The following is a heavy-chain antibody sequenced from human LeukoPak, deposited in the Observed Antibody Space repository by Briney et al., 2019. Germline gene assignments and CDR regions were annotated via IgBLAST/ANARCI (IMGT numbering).Heavy chain of an antibody. CDR3: ARPQGYYGSGSYYTPFDY. D-gene: IGHD3-10*01. V-gene: IGHV5-51*01. J-gene: IGHJ4*02. CDR1: GYSFTSYW. CDR2: IYPGDSDT. Sequence: GESLKISCKGSGYSFTSYWIGWVRQMPGKGLEWMGIIYPGDSDTRYSPSFQGQVTISADKSLSTAYLQWSSLKASDTAMYYCARPQGYYGSGSYYTPFDYWGQGTLVTVSS.